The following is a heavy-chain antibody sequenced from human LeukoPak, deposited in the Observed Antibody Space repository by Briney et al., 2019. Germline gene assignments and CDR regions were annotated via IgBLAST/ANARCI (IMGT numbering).Heavy chain of an antibody. V-gene: IGHV1-69*13. CDR2: IIPIFGTA. Sequence: SVKVSCKASGGTFSSYAISLVRQAPGQGLEWMGGIIPIFGTANYAQKFQGRVTITADESTSTAYMELSSLRSEDTAVYYCARGGWLTPARGLGFDYWGQGTLVTVSS. J-gene: IGHJ4*02. CDR3: ARGGWLTPARGLGFDY. CDR1: GGTFSSYA. D-gene: IGHD5-12*01.